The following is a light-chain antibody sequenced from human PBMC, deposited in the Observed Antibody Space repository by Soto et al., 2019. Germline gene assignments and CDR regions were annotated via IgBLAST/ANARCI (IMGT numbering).Light chain of an antibody. CDR1: SGPSDYT. V-gene: IGLV4-60*03. Sequence: QSVLTQSSSASASLGSSVKLTCTLSSGPSDYTIAWHQQQPGKAPRYLMNLESGGNYDKGSGVPDRFSASSSGADRYLTISNLQSEDEADYYCETWASNTRVFGGGTKLTVL. CDR2: LESGGNY. J-gene: IGLJ3*02. CDR3: ETWASNTRV.